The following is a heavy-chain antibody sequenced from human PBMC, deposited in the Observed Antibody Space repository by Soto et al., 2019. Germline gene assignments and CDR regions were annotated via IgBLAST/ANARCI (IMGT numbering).Heavy chain of an antibody. J-gene: IGHJ6*02. CDR1: GYTFTSYG. CDR3: ERDGVDTATGYYCGMDV. Sequence: QVQLVQSGAEVKKPGASVKVSCKASGYTFTSYGISWVRQAPGQGLEWMGWISAYNGNTNYAQKLQGRVTMTTDTSTITAYMELRSLRSDDTAVYYCERDGVDTATGYYCGMDVCGQGPTVTVSS. D-gene: IGHD5-18*01. CDR2: ISAYNGNT. V-gene: IGHV1-18*01.